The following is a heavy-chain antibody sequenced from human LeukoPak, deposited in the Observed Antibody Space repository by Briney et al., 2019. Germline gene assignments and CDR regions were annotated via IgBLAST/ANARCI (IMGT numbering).Heavy chain of an antibody. CDR2: INHSGRT. Sequence: SETLSLTCAVFGGSFSSYYWSWIRQTPGKGLEWIGEINHSGRTNYNPSLKSRVTLSVDTSKNQFSLKLSSVTAADTAVYYCARPYYSGTYWFDSWGQGTPVTVSS. D-gene: IGHD1-7*01. CDR1: GGSFSSYY. V-gene: IGHV4-34*01. J-gene: IGHJ5*01. CDR3: ARPYYSGTYWFDS.